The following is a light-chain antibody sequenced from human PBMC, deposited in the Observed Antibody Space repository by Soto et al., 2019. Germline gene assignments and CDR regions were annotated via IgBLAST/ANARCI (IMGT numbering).Light chain of an antibody. CDR3: QQYANSRWT. CDR2: AAS. V-gene: IGKV1-27*01. J-gene: IGKJ1*01. Sequence: DIQKTQSPSSLSGCVGDSVTITCRASQGISNYLAWYQQKPGKAPTLLIYAASTLQSGVPSRFSGSGSGTEFTLTISRLEPEDFAVYYCQQYANSRWTCAQGTKVDIK. CDR1: QGISNY.